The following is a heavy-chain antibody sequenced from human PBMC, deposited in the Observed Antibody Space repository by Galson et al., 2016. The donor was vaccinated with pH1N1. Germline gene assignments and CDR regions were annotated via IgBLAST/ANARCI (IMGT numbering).Heavy chain of an antibody. CDR1: GFTFTKYA. J-gene: IGHJ6*03. V-gene: IGHV3-30*02. Sequence: SLRLSCAASGFTFTKYALNWVRQAPGKGLEWVAFIRYDGNNKYYADSVKGRFTISRDNSKNTLYLQMNSLSAEDTAVYYCGKDEVTPGYYYMDVWGKGTTVTVSS. CDR2: IRYDGNNK. CDR3: GKDEVTPGYYYMDV. D-gene: IGHD2-15*01.